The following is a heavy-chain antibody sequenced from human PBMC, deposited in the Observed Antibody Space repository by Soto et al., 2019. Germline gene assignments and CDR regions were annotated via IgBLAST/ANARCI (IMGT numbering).Heavy chain of an antibody. CDR3: ARGRAAGTYLPFDY. CDR2: INHSGST. D-gene: IGHD6-13*01. CDR1: GGSFSGYY. Sequence: QVQLQQWGAGLLKPSETLSLTCAVYGGSFSGYYWSWIRQPPGKGLEWIGEINHSGSTNYNPSLKSLVTVSVDTSENQFSLNLSYVTAADTAVYSWARGRAAGTYLPFDYWGERTLVTFSS. J-gene: IGHJ4*02. V-gene: IGHV4-34*01.